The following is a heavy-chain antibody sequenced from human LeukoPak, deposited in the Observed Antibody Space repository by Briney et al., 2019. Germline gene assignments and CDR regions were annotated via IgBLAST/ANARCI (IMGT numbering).Heavy chain of an antibody. CDR3: ARESDSSGWYDS. CDR1: GFSSYDYA. CDR2: ISGDGGTT. D-gene: IGHD3-22*01. V-gene: IGHV3-43*02. J-gene: IGHJ5*01. Sequence: RGSLRLSCAAPGFSSYDYAIHWGRPAPGKGVEWVSLISGDGGTTFYADSVKGRFTISRDNSKNSLYLQMSSLRSEDTALYYCARESDSSGWYDSWGQGTLVTVSS.